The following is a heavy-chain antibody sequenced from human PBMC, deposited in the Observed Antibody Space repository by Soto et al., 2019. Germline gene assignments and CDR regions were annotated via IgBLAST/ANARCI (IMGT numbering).Heavy chain of an antibody. CDR1: GFTFSTYA. V-gene: IGHV3-23*01. CDR3: AKNYYFAS. J-gene: IGHJ4*02. CDR2: INTDGST. Sequence: LRLSCATSGFTFSTYAMTWARQGPGKGLEWVSSINTDGSTYYTDSVKGRFTISRDISKNTLYLQMNNLRAEDTAIYYCAKNYYFASWAQGTLVTVSS.